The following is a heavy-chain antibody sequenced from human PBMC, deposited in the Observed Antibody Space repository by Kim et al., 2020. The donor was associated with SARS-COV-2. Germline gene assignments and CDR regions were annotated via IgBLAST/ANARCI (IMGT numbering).Heavy chain of an antibody. Sequence: SVNVSCKASRGTFSRYVLSWVRQAPGQGLEWMGGIIPIFGTDNYAQKFQDRVTITADESPHQVSMELTSLTSKDTHVHYCARLTNSNPPHGGRALVPWG. CDR1: RGTFSRYV. CDR2: IIPIFGTD. J-gene: IGHJ5*02. D-gene: IGHD4-17*01. V-gene: IGHV1-69*13. CDR3: ARLTNSNPPHGGRALVP.